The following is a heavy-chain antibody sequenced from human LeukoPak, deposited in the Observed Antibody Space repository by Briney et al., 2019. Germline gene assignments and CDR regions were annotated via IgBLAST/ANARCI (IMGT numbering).Heavy chain of an antibody. CDR2: IYYSGST. J-gene: IGHJ6*03. CDR3: ARAGSCTSGVCYYYYYMDV. Sequence: SETLSLTCTVSGGSISSGSYYWGWIRQPPGKGLEWIGTIYYSGSTYYNPSLKSRVTISLDTSKNQFSLRLSSVTAADTAVYYCARAGSCTSGVCYYYYYMDVWGKGTTVTVSS. CDR1: GGSISSGSYY. D-gene: IGHD2-8*01. V-gene: IGHV4-39*07.